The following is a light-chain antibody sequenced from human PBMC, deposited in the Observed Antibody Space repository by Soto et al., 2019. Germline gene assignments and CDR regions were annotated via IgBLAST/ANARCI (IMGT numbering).Light chain of an antibody. J-gene: IGLJ2*01. Sequence: QSVLTQPASVSGSPGQSITISCTGSSSDIGGYNLVSWYQQYPGKAPKLMIYEASKRPSGVSDRFSGSRSGNTASLTISALQPEDEADYSCYSFAGSATFVFGVGTKLTVL. CDR3: YSFAGSATFV. CDR2: EAS. CDR1: SSDIGGYNL. V-gene: IGLV2-23*02.